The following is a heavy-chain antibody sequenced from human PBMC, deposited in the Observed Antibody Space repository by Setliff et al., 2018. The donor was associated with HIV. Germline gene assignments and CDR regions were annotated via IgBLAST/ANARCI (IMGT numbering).Heavy chain of an antibody. V-gene: IGHV4-34*01. Sequence: PSETLSLTCAVYGGSFSGYYWSWIRQPPGKGLEWIGEINHSGSTNYNPSLKSRVTISVDTSENQFSLKLRSVTAAETAVYYCARESTDSSGYYRGYFDYWGQGTLVTVSS. CDR3: ARESTDSSGYYRGYFDY. CDR1: GGSFSGYY. J-gene: IGHJ4*02. D-gene: IGHD6-19*01. CDR2: INHSGST.